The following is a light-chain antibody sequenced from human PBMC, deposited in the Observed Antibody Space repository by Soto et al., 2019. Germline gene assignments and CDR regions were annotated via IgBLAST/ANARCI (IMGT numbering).Light chain of an antibody. J-gene: IGKJ4*01. Sequence: DIQMTQSPSSLSASVGDRVTITCQASQDISNYLNWYQQKPGKAPKLLIYAASGLPSGVPSRFSGSGSGTDFTLTISSLQPEDFATYYCQQANSFPLTFGGGTKVDIK. CDR3: QQANSFPLT. CDR1: QDISNY. CDR2: AAS. V-gene: IGKV1-12*01.